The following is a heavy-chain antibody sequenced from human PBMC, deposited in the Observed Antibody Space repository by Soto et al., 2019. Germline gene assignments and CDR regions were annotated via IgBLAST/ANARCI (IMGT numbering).Heavy chain of an antibody. J-gene: IGHJ6*02. D-gene: IGHD3-10*01. CDR3: ARDAEYSGHGMDV. V-gene: IGHV3-33*01. CDR1: EFTFSNYG. Sequence: QVKLVESGGGVVQPGRSLRLSCAASEFTFSNYGMHWVRQAPGKGLEWVAVILNDGSNRFHADAVKGRFTISRDNSKTTLYLQIISLRAEDTAVYDCARDAEYSGHGMDVWGQGTTVTVS. CDR2: ILNDGSNR.